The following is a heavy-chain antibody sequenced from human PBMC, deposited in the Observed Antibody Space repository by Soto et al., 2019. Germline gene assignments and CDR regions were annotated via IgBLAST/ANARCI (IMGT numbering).Heavy chain of an antibody. Sequence: ASVKVSCKAPGDTFTSYDINWVRQATGQGIEWMGWMNPNSGNTGYAQKFQGRVTMTRNTSISTAYIELSSLRTEGTAVYYCATFPGVFEPFPGGLHDRDWLYDAYD. D-gene: IGHD3-10*02. CDR2: MNPNSGNT. CDR1: GDTFTSYD. J-gene: IGHJ3*01. CDR3: ATFPGVFEPFPGGLHDRDWLYDAYD. V-gene: IGHV1-8*01.